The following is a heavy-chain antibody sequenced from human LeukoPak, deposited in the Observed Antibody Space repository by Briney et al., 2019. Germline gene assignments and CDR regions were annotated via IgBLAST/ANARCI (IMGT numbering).Heavy chain of an antibody. CDR1: GYTFTSYG. Sequence: GASVKVSCKASGYTFTSYGITWVRQAPGQGLEWMGWISAYNGNTNYAQNLQGRVSMTTDTSTSTAYMEVRSLRSDDTAVYYCARSKVGATIDYWGRGTLVTVSS. CDR3: ARSKVGATIDY. V-gene: IGHV1-18*01. D-gene: IGHD1-26*01. CDR2: ISAYNGNT. J-gene: IGHJ4*02.